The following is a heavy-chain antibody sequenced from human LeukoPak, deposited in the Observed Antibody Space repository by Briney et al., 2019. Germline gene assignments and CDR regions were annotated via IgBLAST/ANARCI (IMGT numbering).Heavy chain of an antibody. Sequence: GGSLRLSCVASGFTFSSYSMNWVRQAPGKGLEWVSSISSSSSYIYYADSVKGRFTISRDNAKNSLYLQMNSLRAEDTAVYYCAREPGIAVAGAKGGNYWGQGTLVTVSS. CDR2: ISSSSSYI. CDR3: AREPGIAVAGAKGGNY. CDR1: GFTFSSYS. J-gene: IGHJ4*02. V-gene: IGHV3-21*01. D-gene: IGHD6-19*01.